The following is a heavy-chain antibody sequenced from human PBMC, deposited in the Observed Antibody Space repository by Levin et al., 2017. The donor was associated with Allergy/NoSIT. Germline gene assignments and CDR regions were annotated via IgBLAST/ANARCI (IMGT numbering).Heavy chain of an antibody. V-gene: IGHV3-21*01. CDR3: ARAKIDGRMRPPNYFDY. Sequence: GESLKISCAASGFTFSSYSMNWVRQAPGKGLEWVSSISSSSSYIYYADSVKGRFTISRDNAKNSLYLQMNSLRAEDTAVYYCARAKIDGRMRPPNYFDYWGQGTLVTVSS. J-gene: IGHJ4*02. D-gene: IGHD2-8*01. CDR2: ISSSSSYI. CDR1: GFTFSSYS.